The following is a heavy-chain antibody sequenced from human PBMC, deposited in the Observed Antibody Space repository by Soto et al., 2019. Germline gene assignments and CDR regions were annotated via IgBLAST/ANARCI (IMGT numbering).Heavy chain of an antibody. Sequence: GGSLRLSCSASGFTFSSYAMSWVRQAPGKGLEWVSAISGSGGSTYYADSVKGRFAISRDNSKNTLYLQMNSLRAEDTAVYYCAKDPLIYGDYVDSFDYWGQGTLVTVSS. CDR2: ISGSGGST. CDR1: GFTFSSYA. CDR3: AKDPLIYGDYVDSFDY. J-gene: IGHJ4*02. D-gene: IGHD4-17*01. V-gene: IGHV3-23*01.